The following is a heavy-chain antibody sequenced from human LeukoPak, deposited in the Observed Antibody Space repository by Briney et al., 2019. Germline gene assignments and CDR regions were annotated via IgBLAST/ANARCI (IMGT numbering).Heavy chain of an antibody. CDR2: VNSDGSAT. J-gene: IGHJ5*02. Sequence: GGSVRLSCAASGFSFSRYWMHWVRQAPGKGLVWVSRVNSDGSATNYADDVKGRFTISRDNAKNTLYLQMNSLRAEDTAVYYCASTLSAAGFDPWGQGTLVTVSS. CDR1: GFSFSRYW. V-gene: IGHV3-74*01. CDR3: ASTLSAAGFDP.